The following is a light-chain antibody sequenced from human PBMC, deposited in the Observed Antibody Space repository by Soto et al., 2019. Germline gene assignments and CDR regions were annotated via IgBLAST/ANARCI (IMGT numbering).Light chain of an antibody. V-gene: IGKV1-6*01. CDR2: GAS. CDR3: LQDYNYPFT. CDR1: QDIRKE. Sequence: AIQMTQSPSSLSASVGDRVTFPCRASQDIRKELAWYQQKPGKAPQILIYGASTLQTGVASRFSGSGSATDFTLTISSLQPEDSAAYYCLQDYNYPFTFGQGTKVDIK. J-gene: IGKJ2*01.